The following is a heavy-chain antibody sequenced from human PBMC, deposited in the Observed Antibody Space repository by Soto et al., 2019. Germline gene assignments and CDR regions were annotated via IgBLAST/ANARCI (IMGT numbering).Heavy chain of an antibody. CDR2: IYHSGST. CDR1: GGSISSSNW. Sequence: QVQLQESGPGLVKPSGTLSLTCAVSGGSISSSNWWSWVRQPPGKGLEWIGEIYHSGSTNYNPSLQSRVTISVDKSKNQFSLKLSSLTAADTAVYYCARVERLKLRGYYYGMDVWGQGTTVTVSS. J-gene: IGHJ6*02. V-gene: IGHV4-4*02. CDR3: ARVERLKLRGYYYGMDV. D-gene: IGHD5-12*01.